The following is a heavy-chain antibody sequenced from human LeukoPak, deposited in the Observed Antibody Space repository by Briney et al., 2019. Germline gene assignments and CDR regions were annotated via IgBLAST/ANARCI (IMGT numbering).Heavy chain of an antibody. D-gene: IGHD2-21*01. J-gene: IGHJ6*03. CDR1: GGAIRSHY. CDR3: GRDALVGHFSYYYMDV. V-gene: IGHV4-59*11. CDR2: VSNSGST. Sequence: SETLSLTCTVSGGAIRSHYWTWIRQSPVKGLEWIGGVSNSGSTSYNPSLKSRVTISIDTTKNQFSLKLRSVTAADTAVYYCGRDALVGHFSYYYMDVWGKGTTVTVSS.